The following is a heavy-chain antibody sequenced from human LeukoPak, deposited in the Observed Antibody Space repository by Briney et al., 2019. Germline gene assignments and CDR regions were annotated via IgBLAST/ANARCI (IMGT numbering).Heavy chain of an antibody. D-gene: IGHD5-24*01. Sequence: SETLSLTCAVYGGSFGGYYWSWIRQPPGKGLEWIGEINHSGSTNYNPSLKSRVTISVDTSKNQFSLKLSSVTAADTAVYYCASRESPIGYYYGMDVWGQGTTVTVSS. V-gene: IGHV4-34*01. CDR3: ASRESPIGYYYGMDV. J-gene: IGHJ6*02. CDR1: GGSFGGYY. CDR2: INHSGST.